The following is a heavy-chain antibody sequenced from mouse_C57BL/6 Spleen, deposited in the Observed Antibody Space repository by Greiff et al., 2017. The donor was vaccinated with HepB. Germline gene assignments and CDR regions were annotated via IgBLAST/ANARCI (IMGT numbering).Heavy chain of an antibody. Sequence: DVMLVESGGDLVKPGGSLKLSCAASGFTFSSYGMSWVRQTPDKRLEWVATISSGGSYTYYPDSVKGRFTIPRDNAKNTLYLQMSSLKSEDTAMYYCARHAGVTTFFDYWGQGTTLTVSS. CDR2: ISSGGSYT. CDR1: GFTFSSYG. V-gene: IGHV5-6*02. D-gene: IGHD2-2*01. J-gene: IGHJ2*01. CDR3: ARHAGVTTFFDY.